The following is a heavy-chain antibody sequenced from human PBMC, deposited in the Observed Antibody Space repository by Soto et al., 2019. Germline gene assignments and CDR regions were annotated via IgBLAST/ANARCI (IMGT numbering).Heavy chain of an antibody. CDR2: ISSSSSTI. CDR1: GFTFSSDW. J-gene: IGHJ4*02. CDR3: ARVPIAVAGPSDY. D-gene: IGHD6-19*01. V-gene: IGHV3-48*01. Sequence: SGFTFSSDWMHWVRQAPGKWLEWVSYISSSSSTIYYADSVKGRFTISRDNSKNTLYLQMNSLRAEDTAVYYCARVPIAVAGPSDYWGQGTLVTVSS.